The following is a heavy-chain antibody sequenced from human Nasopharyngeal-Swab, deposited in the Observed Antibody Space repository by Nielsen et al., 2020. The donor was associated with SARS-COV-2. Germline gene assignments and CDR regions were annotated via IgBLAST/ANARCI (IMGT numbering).Heavy chain of an antibody. Sequence: SQTLSLTCAISGDSVSSNSAAWNWIRQSPSRGLEWLGRTYYRSKWYNDYAVSVKSRITINPDTSKNQSSLQLNSVTPEDTAVYYCARDRDIYCSSTSCSSYYYYYGMDVWGQGTTVTVSS. D-gene: IGHD2-2*01. V-gene: IGHV6-1*01. CDR3: ARDRDIYCSSTSCSSYYYYYGMDV. CDR2: TYYRSKWYN. J-gene: IGHJ6*02. CDR1: GDSVSSNSAA.